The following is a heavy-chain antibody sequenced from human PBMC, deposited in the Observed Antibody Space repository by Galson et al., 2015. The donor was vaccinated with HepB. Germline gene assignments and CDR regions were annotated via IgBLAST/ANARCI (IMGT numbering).Heavy chain of an antibody. CDR3: ARDTYYGVIIAHDAFDI. CDR2: INPKSGDT. Sequence: SVKVSCKASGYTFTDFYIHWVRQAPGQGLEWMGRINPKSGDTRYAQKLQGRVTMTTDTPTSTAYMELRSLTSDDTAVYYCARDTYYGVIIAHDAFDIWGQGTMVTVSS. J-gene: IGHJ3*02. D-gene: IGHD3-3*01. V-gene: IGHV1-2*06. CDR1: GYTFTDFY.